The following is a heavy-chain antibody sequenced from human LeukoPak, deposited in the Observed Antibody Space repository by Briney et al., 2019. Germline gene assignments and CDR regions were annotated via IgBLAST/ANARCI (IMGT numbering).Heavy chain of an antibody. CDR2: IYSGGST. V-gene: IGHV3-53*01. J-gene: IGHJ3*02. D-gene: IGHD6-6*01. CDR3: ASQRIAARRGAFDI. Sequence: PGGSLRLSCAACGVTSSSTYMSWVRHAPGKGLEWVSVIYSGGSTYYADSVKGRFTISRDNSKNTLYPQMNSLRAEDTAVYYCASQRIAARRGAFDIWGQGTMVTVSS. CDR1: GVTSSSTY.